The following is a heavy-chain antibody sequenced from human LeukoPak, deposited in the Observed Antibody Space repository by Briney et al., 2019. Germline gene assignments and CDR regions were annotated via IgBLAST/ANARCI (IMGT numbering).Heavy chain of an antibody. J-gene: IGHJ4*02. V-gene: IGHV3-48*03. CDR3: ASDYYDRSQY. CDR2: ISSTGSTI. Sequence: PGGSLRLSCAASGFTFSSYEMNWVRQAPGKGLEWVSYISSTGSTIYYADSVKGRFTISRDNAKNSLYLQMNSLRAEDTAVYYCASDYYDRSQYWGQGTLATVSS. CDR1: GFTFSSYE. D-gene: IGHD3-22*01.